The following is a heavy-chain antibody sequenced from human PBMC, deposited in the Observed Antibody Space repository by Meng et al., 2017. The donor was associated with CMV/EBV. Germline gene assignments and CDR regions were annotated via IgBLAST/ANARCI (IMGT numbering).Heavy chain of an antibody. Sequence: VKLVELGGGLVKPGGSLSLTCEASGLTFSSSRMNWGRKARGKGLECVSSISSSSSYIYYADSVKGRFTISRDNAKNSLYLQMNSLRAEDTAVYYCARGGYWGQGTLVTVSS. J-gene: IGHJ4*02. CDR1: GLTFSSSR. CDR3: ARGGY. CDR2: ISSSSSYI. V-gene: IGHV3-21*01.